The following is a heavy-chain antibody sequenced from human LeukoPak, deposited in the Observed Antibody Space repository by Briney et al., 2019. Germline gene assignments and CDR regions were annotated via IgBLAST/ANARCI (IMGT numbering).Heavy chain of an antibody. D-gene: IGHD6-13*01. V-gene: IGHV4-59*08. J-gene: IGHJ1*01. CDR2: IRYSGTT. CDR3: AGPPGGSSNWYGYFQH. Sequence: SETLSLTCTVSGGSTSSYYWSWIRQPPGKGLEWIGYIRYSGTTNYNPSLESRVTISVDTSKNQFSLKLSSVTAADTAVYYCAGPPGGSSNWYGYFQHWGQGTLVTVSS. CDR1: GGSTSSYY.